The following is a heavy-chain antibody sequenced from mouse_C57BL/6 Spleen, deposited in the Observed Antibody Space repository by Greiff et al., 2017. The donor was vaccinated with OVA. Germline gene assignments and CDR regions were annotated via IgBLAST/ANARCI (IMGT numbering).Heavy chain of an antibody. J-gene: IGHJ2*01. CDR1: GYTFTSYW. CDR3: ARVTTVVEEDYFDY. V-gene: IGHV1-72*01. D-gene: IGHD1-1*01. Sequence: QVQLQQPGAELVKPGASVKLSCKASGYTFTSYWMHWVKQRPGRGLEWIGRIDPNSGGTKYNEKFKSKATLTVDKPSSTAYMQLSSLTSEYSAVYYWARVTTVVEEDYFDYWGQGTTLTVSS. CDR2: IDPNSGGT.